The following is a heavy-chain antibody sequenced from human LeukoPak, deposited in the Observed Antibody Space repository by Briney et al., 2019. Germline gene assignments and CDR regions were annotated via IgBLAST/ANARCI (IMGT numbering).Heavy chain of an antibody. J-gene: IGHJ3*02. Sequence: PGGSLRLSCTASGFTFSAYAMMWVRQAPGKGPEWVSAIRGGGGSAFYADSVKGRFTNSRDNSKYTLFLQMNSLRAEDTAVYYCARDPNGDYIGAFDMWGPGTMVTVSS. CDR3: ARDPNGDYIGAFDM. D-gene: IGHD4-17*01. CDR1: GFTFSAYA. V-gene: IGHV3-23*01. CDR2: IRGGGGSA.